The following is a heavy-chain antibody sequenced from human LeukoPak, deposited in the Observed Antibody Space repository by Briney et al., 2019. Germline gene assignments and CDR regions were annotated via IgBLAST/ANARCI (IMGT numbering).Heavy chain of an antibody. J-gene: IGHJ4*02. CDR2: INPVAGST. CDR3: ARDGCRSTGWYVDS. CDR1: GYTLTRYY. Sequence: ASVKVSCQASGYTLTRYYMHELRQAPGQGLEWVGIINPVAGSTSSAQKSQGRATMTTDTSTGTVYRELRSLRSEATAVYSCARDGCRSTGWYVDSSGEGTLV. V-gene: IGHV1-46*01. D-gene: IGHD2-2*01.